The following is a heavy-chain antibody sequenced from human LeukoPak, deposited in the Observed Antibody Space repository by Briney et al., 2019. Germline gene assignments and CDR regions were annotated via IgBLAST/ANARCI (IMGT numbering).Heavy chain of an antibody. CDR1: GYSFTSYW. D-gene: IGHD5-18*01. V-gene: IGHV5-51*03. CDR3: ARLSGYSYGYFFFPLDY. Sequence: GESLKISCKGSGYSFTSYWMGWVRQMPGKGLEWMGIIYPGDSDTRYSPSFQGQVTISADKSISTAYLQWSSLKASDTAMYYCARLSGYSYGYFFFPLDYWGQGTLVTVSS. J-gene: IGHJ4*02. CDR2: IYPGDSDT.